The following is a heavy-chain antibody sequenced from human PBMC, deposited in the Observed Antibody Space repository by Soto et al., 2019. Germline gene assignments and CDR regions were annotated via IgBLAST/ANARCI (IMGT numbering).Heavy chain of an antibody. CDR3: ARVYSSGWCGGGAGWYFDL. D-gene: IGHD6-19*01. J-gene: IGHJ2*01. V-gene: IGHV3-30*03. CDR2: ISYHGINK. Sequence: PGGSLRLPCAASGFTFGSYGMHWVRQAPGKGLEWVAVISYHGINKYYADSVKGRFTISRDSSKNTLYLQMNSLRAEDTAVYYCARVYSSGWCGGGAGWYFDLWGRGTLVTAPQ. CDR1: GFTFGSYG.